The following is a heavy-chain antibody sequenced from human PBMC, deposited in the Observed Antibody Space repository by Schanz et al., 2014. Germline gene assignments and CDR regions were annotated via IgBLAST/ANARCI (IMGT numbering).Heavy chain of an antibody. J-gene: IGHJ3*01. Sequence: EVQLVESGGGLIQPGGSLRLSCAVSGFTVNTNYMSWVRQAPGKGLEWISSMYINSGSTQYADSVKGRFIISRDSSKNPLFIKMKSQSAEDNAVYLCPRDGGRDGYNLAFDVWGQGTLVTVSS. V-gene: IGHV3-53*01. CDR1: GFTVNTNY. CDR3: PRDGGRDGYNLAFDV. CDR2: MYINSGST. D-gene: IGHD5-12*01.